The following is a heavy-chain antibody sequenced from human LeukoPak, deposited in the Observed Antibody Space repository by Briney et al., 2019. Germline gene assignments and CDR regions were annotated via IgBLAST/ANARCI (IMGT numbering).Heavy chain of an antibody. CDR2: ISGSGGST. CDR1: GFTFSSYA. D-gene: IGHD3-22*01. CDR3: AKLRYSSGYYSDFDY. V-gene: IGHV3-23*01. J-gene: IGHJ4*02. Sequence: GGSLRLSCAASGFTFSSYAMSWVRQAPGKGLEGVSGISGSGGSTSYADSVKGRFTVSRDNSKNTLYLQMNSLRAEDTAVYYCAKLRYSSGYYSDFDYWGQGTLVTVSS.